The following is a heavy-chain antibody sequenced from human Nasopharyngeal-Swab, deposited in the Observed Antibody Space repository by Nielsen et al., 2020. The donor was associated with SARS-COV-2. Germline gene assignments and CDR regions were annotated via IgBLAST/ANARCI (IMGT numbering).Heavy chain of an antibody. CDR2: IIPILGIA. J-gene: IGHJ4*02. D-gene: IGHD3-16*01. V-gene: IGHV1-69*04. CDR1: GYTFTSYA. Sequence: SVKVSCKASGYTFTSYAMHWVRQAPGQRLEWMGRIIPILGIANYAQKFQGRVTITADKSTSTAYMELSSLRSKDTAVYYCRRMANWGDVDYWGQGTLVTVSS. CDR3: RRMANWGDVDY.